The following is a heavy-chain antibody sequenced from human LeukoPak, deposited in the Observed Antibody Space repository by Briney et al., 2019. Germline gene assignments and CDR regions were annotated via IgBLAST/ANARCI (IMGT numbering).Heavy chain of an antibody. D-gene: IGHD6-19*01. J-gene: IGHJ5*02. V-gene: IGHV3-30*03. CDR1: GFSFSDYG. CDR3: ARDGSGWYNWFDP. CDR2: ISYDGSNT. Sequence: PGGSLRLSCAASGFSFSDYGMHWVRQAPGKGLEWVAVISYDGSNTYYADSVKGRFTISRDNSKNTLYLQMNSLRGEDTAVYYCARDGSGWYNWFDPWGQGTLVTVSS.